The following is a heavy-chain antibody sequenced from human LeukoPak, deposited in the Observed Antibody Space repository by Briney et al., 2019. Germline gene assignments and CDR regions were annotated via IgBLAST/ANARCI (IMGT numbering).Heavy chain of an antibody. D-gene: IGHD5-24*01. J-gene: IGHJ3*02. CDR3: ARDGYGYNQRGRAFDI. V-gene: IGHV1-18*01. CDR1: GYTFTSYG. Sequence: ASVKVSCKASGYTFTSYGISWVRQAPGQGLEWMGWISAYNGNTNYAQKLQGRVTMTTDTSTSTAYMELRSLRSDDTAVYYCARDGYGYNQRGRAFDIWGQGTMVTVSS. CDR2: ISAYNGNT.